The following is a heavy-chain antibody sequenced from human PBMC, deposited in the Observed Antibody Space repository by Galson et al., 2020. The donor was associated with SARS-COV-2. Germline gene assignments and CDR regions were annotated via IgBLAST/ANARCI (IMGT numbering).Heavy chain of an antibody. D-gene: IGHD3-22*01. CDR3: ARVKVTMIVVVIDWYFDL. V-gene: IGHV3-23*01. CDR2: ISGSGTSK. Sequence: GESLKISCAASGFTFSSYAMSWVRQATGKGLEWVSGISGSGTSKYYADSVKGRFTISRDNSKNTLYLQMNSLRAEDTAVYYCARVKVTMIVVVIDWYFDLWGRGTLVTVSS. J-gene: IGHJ2*01. CDR1: GFTFSSYA.